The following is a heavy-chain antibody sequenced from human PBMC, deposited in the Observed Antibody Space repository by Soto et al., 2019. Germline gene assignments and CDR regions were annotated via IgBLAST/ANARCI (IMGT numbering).Heavy chain of an antibody. D-gene: IGHD6-6*01. CDR2: ISGSDDRT. CDR1: GFTFSRYA. Sequence: EVQLLESGGGLVQPGESLRLSCAASGFTFSRYAMSWVRQAPGKGLEWVSVISGSDDRTYYADSVKGRFTISRDNSKNTLYLQMNSLRAEDTAVYYCAKRSSSSTFDYWGQGTLVTVSS. V-gene: IGHV3-23*01. CDR3: AKRSSSSTFDY. J-gene: IGHJ4*02.